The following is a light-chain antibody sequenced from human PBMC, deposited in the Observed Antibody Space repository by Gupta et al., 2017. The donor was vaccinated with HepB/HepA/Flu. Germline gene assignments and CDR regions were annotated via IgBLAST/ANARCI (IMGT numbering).Light chain of an antibody. CDR2: DVS. Sequence: QSALTQPASVSGSPGQSITISCTGTSSDVGGYNYVPWYQQHPGKAPKLMIYDVSNRPSGVSNRFSGSKSGNTASLTISGLQAEDEADYYCSSYTSSSTVVFGGGTKLTDL. CDR1: SSDVGGYNY. CDR3: SSYTSSSTVV. V-gene: IGLV2-14*03. J-gene: IGLJ2*01.